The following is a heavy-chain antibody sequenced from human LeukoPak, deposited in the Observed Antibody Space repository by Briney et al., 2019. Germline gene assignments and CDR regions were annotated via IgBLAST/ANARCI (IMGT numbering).Heavy chain of an antibody. V-gene: IGHV1-2*02. CDR1: GYTFTAYY. Sequence: ASVKVSCKASGYTFTAYYMHWVRQAPGQGLEWMGWINPSSGGTNSAPNFQGRVTMTRDTSISTAYMELSDLRSDDTAVYYCARDRGSPWYFDYWGEGTLVSVSS. CDR3: ARDRGSPWYFDY. D-gene: IGHD3-10*01. J-gene: IGHJ4*02. CDR2: INPSSGGT.